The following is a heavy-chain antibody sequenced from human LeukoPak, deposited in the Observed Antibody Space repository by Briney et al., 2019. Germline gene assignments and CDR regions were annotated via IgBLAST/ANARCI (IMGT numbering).Heavy chain of an antibody. CDR2: IYSGGST. D-gene: IGHD3-22*01. Sequence: PGGSLRLSCAASGFTVSSNYMTWVRQAPGKGLEWVSVIYSGGSTYYADSVKGRFTLSRDNSKNTLFLQMNSLRAEDTAVYYCAREPQGDSSGYDSFDIWGQGTIVTVSS. CDR1: GFTVSSNY. V-gene: IGHV3-66*01. J-gene: IGHJ3*02. CDR3: AREPQGDSSGYDSFDI.